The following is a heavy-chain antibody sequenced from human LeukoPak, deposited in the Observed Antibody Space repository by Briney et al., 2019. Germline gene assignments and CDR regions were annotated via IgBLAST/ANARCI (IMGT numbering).Heavy chain of an antibody. Sequence: GESLKISCKGSGYTFTRYWIAWVRPMPGKGLEWMAIMNPGDADATYSPSFQGQVTVSVDKSVSTAYLQWSSLRAADTAIYYCARRPASGQYYFDEWGQGTLVTVPS. CDR1: GYTFTRYW. J-gene: IGHJ4*02. D-gene: IGHD6-19*01. V-gene: IGHV5-51*01. CDR3: ARRPASGQYYFDE. CDR2: MNPGDADA.